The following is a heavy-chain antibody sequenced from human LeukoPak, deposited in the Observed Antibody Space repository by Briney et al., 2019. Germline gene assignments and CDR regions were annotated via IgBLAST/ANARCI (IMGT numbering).Heavy chain of an antibody. Sequence: VASVRVSCKASVYTFTSYGISWGRQAPGRGLEWMGWISAYNGDTNYAQTLQGRVTLTTDTSTRTAYMELRRLRSDEPAVYYCARDLSLYYESSGYHSPLGYWGQGTLVTVSS. J-gene: IGHJ4*02. CDR2: ISAYNGDT. D-gene: IGHD3-22*01. CDR1: VYTFTSYG. CDR3: ARDLSLYYESSGYHSPLGY. V-gene: IGHV1-18*01.